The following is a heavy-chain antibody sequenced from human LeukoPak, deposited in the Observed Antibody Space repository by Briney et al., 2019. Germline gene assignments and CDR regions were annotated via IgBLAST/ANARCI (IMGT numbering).Heavy chain of an antibody. V-gene: IGHV3-48*04. CDR2: ISSSGSTI. D-gene: IGHD3-22*01. CDR1: GFTFNTYS. CDR3: ARVLHKRNYDSSVYYGY. J-gene: IGHJ4*02. Sequence: GGSLRLSCAASGFTFNTYSMNWVRQAPGRGLEWVSYISSSGSTIYYADSVKGRFTISRDNAKNSLYLQMNSLRAEDTAVYYCARVLHKRNYDSSVYYGYWGQGTLVTVSS.